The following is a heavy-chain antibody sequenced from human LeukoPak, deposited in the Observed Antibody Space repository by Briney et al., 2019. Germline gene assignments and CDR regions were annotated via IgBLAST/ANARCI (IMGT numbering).Heavy chain of an antibody. D-gene: IGHD1-14*01. CDR1: GFTFSGYS. CDR2: ISGSGTHI. J-gene: IGHJ4*02. CDR3: VRETAYSFDC. Sequence: GGSLRLSCAASGFTFSGYSMTWVRQAPGKGLEWVSYISGSGTHIYHEDYVKGRFTIYRDNAKNSMYLQMNSLRDEDTAVYYCVRETAYSFDCWGQGTLVTVSS. V-gene: IGHV3-48*02.